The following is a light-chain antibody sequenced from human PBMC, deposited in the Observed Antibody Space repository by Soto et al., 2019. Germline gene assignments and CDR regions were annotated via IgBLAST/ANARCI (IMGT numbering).Light chain of an antibody. CDR3: QQHGDSPVT. V-gene: IGKV3-20*01. J-gene: IGKJ1*01. CDR1: QSVSNY. Sequence: EILLTQPQGPLSLSPGERATLSCTASQSVSNYLAWYQQKPGQAPRLLISDASNRATGIPDRFSGSGSGTDFTLTITRLVPEDFAVYYCQQHGDSPVTFGQGTKVDNK. CDR2: DAS.